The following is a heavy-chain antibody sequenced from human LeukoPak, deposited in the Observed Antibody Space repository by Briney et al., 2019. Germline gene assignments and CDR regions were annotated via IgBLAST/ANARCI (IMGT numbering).Heavy chain of an antibody. CDR1: GGSISSYY. CDR3: ARAYYGSGSYGENDY. CDR2: IYYTGST. J-gene: IGHJ4*02. Sequence: PSETLSLTCTVSGGSISSYYWSWIRQPPGKGLEWIGYIYYTGSTYYNPSLKSRVTISVDTSRNQFSLKLSSVTAADTAVYYCARAYYGSGSYGENDYWGQGTLVTVSS. D-gene: IGHD3-10*01. V-gene: IGHV4-59*08.